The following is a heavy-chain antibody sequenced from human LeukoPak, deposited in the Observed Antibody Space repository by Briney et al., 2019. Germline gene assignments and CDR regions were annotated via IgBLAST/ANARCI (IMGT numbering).Heavy chain of an antibody. Sequence: GGSLRLSCAASGFTFSSYAMSWVRQAPGKGLEWVSAISGVGVSTYYADSVKGRYTISRDNSKNTLYLQMNSLRAEDTAVYYCAKALPMEIYYFDYWGQGNLVTVSS. CDR3: AKALPMEIYYFDY. CDR2: ISGVGVST. CDR1: GFTFSSYA. J-gene: IGHJ4*02. D-gene: IGHD2-8*01. V-gene: IGHV3-23*01.